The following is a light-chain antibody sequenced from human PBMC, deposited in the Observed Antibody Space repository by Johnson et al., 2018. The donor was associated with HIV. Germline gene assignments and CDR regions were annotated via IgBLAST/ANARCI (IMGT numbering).Light chain of an antibody. V-gene: IGLV1-51*02. CDR1: SSNIGKNS. J-gene: IGLJ1*01. CDR2: ESN. Sequence: QSVLTQPPSVFAAPGQKVTIPCSGSSSNIGKNSVSWYQQLPGTAPKLLIYESNKRPSGIPDRFSGSKSGTSATLGITGLQTGDEADYYCGTWDTRLSVLYVFGTGTKVTVL. CDR3: GTWDTRLSVLYV.